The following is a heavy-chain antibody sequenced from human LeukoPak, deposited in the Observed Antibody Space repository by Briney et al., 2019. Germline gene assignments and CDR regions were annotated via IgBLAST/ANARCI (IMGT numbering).Heavy chain of an antibody. Sequence: SGTLSLTCGVSGGSISTTNWWTWVRQPPGEGLEWIGEVHLSGRTHYNPSLESRVTMSVDMSENHISLRLTSVTAADTAVYYCAKEGGPYRPLDYSGQGTLVTVSS. CDR2: VHLSGRT. V-gene: IGHV4-4*02. CDR3: AKEGGPYRPLDY. CDR1: GGSISTTNW. J-gene: IGHJ4*02.